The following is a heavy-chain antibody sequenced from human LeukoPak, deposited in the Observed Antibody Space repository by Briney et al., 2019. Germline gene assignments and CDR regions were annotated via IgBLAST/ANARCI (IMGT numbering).Heavy chain of an antibody. D-gene: IGHD6-19*01. Sequence: SETLSLTCTVSGGSISGYYWSWFRQPPGNRLEWIGYIYYSGSTNYNPSLKSRVTISVDTSKNQFSLKLSSVTAADTAVYYCARVTPVAGIAYDYWGQGTLVTVSS. CDR1: GGSISGYY. J-gene: IGHJ4*02. CDR3: ARVTPVAGIAYDY. CDR2: IYYSGST. V-gene: IGHV4-59*01.